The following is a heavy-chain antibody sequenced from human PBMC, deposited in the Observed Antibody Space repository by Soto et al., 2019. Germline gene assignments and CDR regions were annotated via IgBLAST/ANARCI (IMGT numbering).Heavy chain of an antibody. V-gene: IGHV3-33*01. D-gene: IGHD3-3*02. CDR1: GFTFSSYG. Sequence: QVQLVESGGGVVQPGRSLRLSCAASGFTFSSYGMHWVRQAPGKGLEWVAVIWYDGSNKYYADSVKGRFTISRDNSKNTXXLQMNSLRVEDTAVYYCARETGSSNAYYYYYGMDVWGQGTTVTVSS. CDR3: ARETGSSNAYYYYYGMDV. CDR2: IWYDGSNK. J-gene: IGHJ6*02.